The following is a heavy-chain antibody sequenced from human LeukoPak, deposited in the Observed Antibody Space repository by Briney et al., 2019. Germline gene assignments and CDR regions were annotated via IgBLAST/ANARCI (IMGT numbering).Heavy chain of an antibody. J-gene: IGHJ4*02. CDR2: ISGSGGTT. V-gene: IGHV3-23*01. CDR1: GFTFNNYA. Sequence: GGSLRLSCAASGFTFNNYAINWVRQAPGKGLEWVSAISGSGGTTYYAGSVKGRFTVSRDNSKNTVYLQMNSLRVGDTALYYCAKVRDYGDYGEFDYWGQGTLVTVSS. CDR3: AKVRDYGDYGEFDY. D-gene: IGHD4-17*01.